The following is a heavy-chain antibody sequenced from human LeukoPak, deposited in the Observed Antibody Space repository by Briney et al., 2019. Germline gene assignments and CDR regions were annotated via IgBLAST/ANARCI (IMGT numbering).Heavy chain of an antibody. Sequence: QPGGSLRLSCAASGFTVSSNYMSWVRQAPGKGLEWGSVIYSGGSTYYADSVKGRFTISRDNSKNTLYLQMNSLRAEDTAVYYCASGSGSYRTPYYYMDVWGTGTTVTVSS. D-gene: IGHD3-10*01. J-gene: IGHJ6*03. CDR3: ASGSGSYRTPYYYMDV. V-gene: IGHV3-53*01. CDR2: IYSGGST. CDR1: GFTVSSNY.